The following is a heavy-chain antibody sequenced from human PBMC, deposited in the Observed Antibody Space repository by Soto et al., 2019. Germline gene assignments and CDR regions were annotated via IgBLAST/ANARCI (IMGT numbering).Heavy chain of an antibody. V-gene: IGHV1-18*01. D-gene: IGHD5-18*01. Sequence: QVQLVPSGAEVKKPGASVKVSCQAPGYTFSTDGISWLRLAPGQGVEWLGWISGYNGNTKYAKKFQGRVTMTTDTSTSTADTEVRSLASGDTGGDYCLSYGGQTVVDSWGQVNLVNVAS. J-gene: IGHJ5*01. CDR2: ISGYNGNT. CDR1: GYTFSTDG. CDR3: LSYGGQTVVDS.